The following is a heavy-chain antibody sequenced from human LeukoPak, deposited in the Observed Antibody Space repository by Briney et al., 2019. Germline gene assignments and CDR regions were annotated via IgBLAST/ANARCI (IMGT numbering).Heavy chain of an antibody. J-gene: IGHJ4*02. CDR3: ARGAYYDSSGYYDF. Sequence: SVKVSCKASGGTFSSSSISWVRQAPGQWLEWMGGIIPIFGTANYAQKFQGRVTITADESTSTAYMELSSLRSEDTAMYYCARGAYYDSSGYYDFWGQGTLVTVSS. CDR1: GGTFSSSS. D-gene: IGHD3-22*01. V-gene: IGHV1-69*13. CDR2: IIPIFGTA.